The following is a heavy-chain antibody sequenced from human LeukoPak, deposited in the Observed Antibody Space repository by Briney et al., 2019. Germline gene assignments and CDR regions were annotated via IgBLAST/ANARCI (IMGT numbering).Heavy chain of an antibody. V-gene: IGHV1-69*06. CDR3: ARVLIVEDSESHYFDY. Sequence: SVKVSCKASGGTFSSYAISWVRQAPGQGLEWMGGIIPIFGTANYAQKFQGRVTITADKSTSTAYMELRTLRSDDTAVYYCARVLIVEDSESHYFDYWGQGTLVTVTS. J-gene: IGHJ4*02. CDR1: GGTFSSYA. CDR2: IIPIFGTA. D-gene: IGHD1-26*01.